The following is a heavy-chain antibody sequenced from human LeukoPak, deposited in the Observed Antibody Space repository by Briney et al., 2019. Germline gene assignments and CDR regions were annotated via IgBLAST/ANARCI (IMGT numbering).Heavy chain of an antibody. Sequence: PSETLSLICTVSGGSVRSGFSYWTWIRQTPGQRLEWIGNVYYIGTTGYNPSLKSRVTISVDTSKNQYSLEVRSVTAADTAVYFCARNTTSSPWFDSWGQGLPVIVSS. CDR2: VYYIGTT. V-gene: IGHV4-61*01. D-gene: IGHD1-26*01. CDR1: GGSVRSGFSY. J-gene: IGHJ5*01. CDR3: ARNTTSSPWFDS.